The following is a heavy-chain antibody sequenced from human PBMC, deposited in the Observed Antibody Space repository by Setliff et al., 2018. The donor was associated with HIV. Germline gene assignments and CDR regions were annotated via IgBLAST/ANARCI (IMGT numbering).Heavy chain of an antibody. Sequence: GGSLRLSCAASGFTFSSYSMNWVRQAPGKGLEWVGFINSGSSSIFYGDSVKGRFTISRDDAKNSLLLHMNSLRAEDTAVYYCARETTGWFGELAAAFDIWGHGTLVTVSS. V-gene: IGHV3-48*04. CDR1: GFTFSSYS. CDR2: INSGSSSI. J-gene: IGHJ3*02. CDR3: ARETTGWFGELAAAFDI. D-gene: IGHD3-10*01.